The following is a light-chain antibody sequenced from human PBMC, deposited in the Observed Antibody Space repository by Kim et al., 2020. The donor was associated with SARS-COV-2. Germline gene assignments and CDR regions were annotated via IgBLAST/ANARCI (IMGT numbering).Light chain of an antibody. CDR2: FDS. J-gene: IGLJ1*01. CDR1: NIGSKS. V-gene: IGLV3-21*04. Sequence: PGKTARITCVGNNIGSKSVHWYRQKTGQAPVVVMCFDSDRPSGIPERFSGSNSGNTATLTISGVEAGDEADYYCQVWDTSRDHHYVFGTGTKVTVL. CDR3: QVWDTSRDHHYV.